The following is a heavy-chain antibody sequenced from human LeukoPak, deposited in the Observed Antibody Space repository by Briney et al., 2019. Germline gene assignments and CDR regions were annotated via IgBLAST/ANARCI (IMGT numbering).Heavy chain of an antibody. CDR3: ARGRVYYYDSSGYYYAVYWFDP. Sequence: MASETLSLTCAVYGGSFSGYYWSWIRQPPGKGLEWIGEINHSGSTNYNPSLKSRVTISVDTSKNQFSLKLSSVTAADTAVYYCARGRVYYYDSSGYYYAVYWFDPWGQGTLVTVSS. D-gene: IGHD3-22*01. V-gene: IGHV4-34*01. CDR2: INHSGST. CDR1: GGSFSGYY. J-gene: IGHJ5*02.